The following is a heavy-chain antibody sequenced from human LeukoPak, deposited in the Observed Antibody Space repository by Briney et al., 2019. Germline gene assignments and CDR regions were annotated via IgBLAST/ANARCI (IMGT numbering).Heavy chain of an antibody. J-gene: IGHJ4*02. CDR2: INPNSGGT. CDR3: ARTPITMVRLIDY. Sequence: ASVKVSCKASGYTFTGYYTHWVRQAPGQGLEWMGWINPNSGGTNYAQKFQGRVTMTRDTSISTAYMELSRLRSDDTAVYYCARTPITMVRLIDYWGQGTLVTVSS. CDR1: GYTFTGYY. V-gene: IGHV1-2*02. D-gene: IGHD3-10*01.